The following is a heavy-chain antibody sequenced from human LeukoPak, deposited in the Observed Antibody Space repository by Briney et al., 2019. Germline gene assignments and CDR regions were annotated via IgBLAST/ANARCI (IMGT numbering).Heavy chain of an antibody. V-gene: IGHV4-59*01. CDR1: GGSISSYY. CDR2: IYYSEST. D-gene: IGHD4-17*01. CDR3: ARERYGDFDY. Sequence: PSETLSLTCTVSGGSISSYYWGWIRQPPGKGLEWIGYIYYSESTNYNPSLKSRVTISVDTPKNQCSPKLSSVTAAGTAVYYCARERYGDFDYWGQGTLVTVSS. J-gene: IGHJ4*02.